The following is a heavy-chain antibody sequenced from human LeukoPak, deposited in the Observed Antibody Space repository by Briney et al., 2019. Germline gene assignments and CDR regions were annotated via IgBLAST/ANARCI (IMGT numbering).Heavy chain of an antibody. CDR3: ARAATRGGWFDP. J-gene: IGHJ5*02. CDR1: GYTFTSYG. CDR2: ISAYNGNT. Sequence: ASVKVSCKASGYTFTSYGISWVRQAPGQGLEWMGWISAYNGNTNYAQKLQGRVTMTTDASTSTAYMELRSLRSDDTAVYYCARAATRGGWFDPWGQGTLVTVSS. D-gene: IGHD3-10*01. V-gene: IGHV1-18*01.